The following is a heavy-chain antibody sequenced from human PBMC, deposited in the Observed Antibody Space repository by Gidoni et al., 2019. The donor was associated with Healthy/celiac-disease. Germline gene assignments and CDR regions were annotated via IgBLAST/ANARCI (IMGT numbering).Heavy chain of an antibody. CDR1: GYTLTELS. D-gene: IGHD6-19*01. Sequence: QLQLVQSGAAVKKPGASVKVSCKVSGYTLTELSMHWVRQAPGKGLEWMGGFDPEDGETIYAQKFQGRVTMTEDTSTDTAYMELSSLRSEDTAVYYCATGLWLGARDAFDIWGQGTMVTVSS. CDR2: FDPEDGET. V-gene: IGHV1-24*01. J-gene: IGHJ3*02. CDR3: ATGLWLGARDAFDI.